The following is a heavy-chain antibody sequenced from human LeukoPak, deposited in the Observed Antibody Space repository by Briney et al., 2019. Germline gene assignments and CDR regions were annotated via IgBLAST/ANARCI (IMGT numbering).Heavy chain of an antibody. CDR1: GGSISSYY. V-gene: IGHV4-59*12. D-gene: IGHD4-17*01. J-gene: IGHJ4*02. CDR2: IYYSGRT. Sequence: SETLSLTCTVSGGSISSYYWSWIRQPPGKGLEWIGYIYYSGRTNYNPSLKSRVTISVDTSKNQFSLKLSSVTAADTAVYYCARETTVTTFDYWGQGTLVTVSS. CDR3: ARETTVTTFDY.